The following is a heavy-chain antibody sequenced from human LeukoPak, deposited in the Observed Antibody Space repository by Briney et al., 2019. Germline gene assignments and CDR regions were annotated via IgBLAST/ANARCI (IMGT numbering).Heavy chain of an antibody. CDR1: GYTFTGYY. CDR2: INPSGGST. Sequence: ASVKVSCKASGYTFTGYYMHWVRQAPGQGLEWMGIINPSGGSTSYAQKFQGRVTITRDTSASTAYMELSSLRSEDTAVYYCARGDVVFRGVTPYNWFDPWGQGTLVTVSS. D-gene: IGHD3-10*01. CDR3: ARGDVVFRGVTPYNWFDP. V-gene: IGHV1-46*01. J-gene: IGHJ5*02.